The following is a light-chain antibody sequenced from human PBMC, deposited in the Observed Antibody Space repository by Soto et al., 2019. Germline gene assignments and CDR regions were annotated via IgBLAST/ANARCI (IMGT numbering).Light chain of an antibody. CDR2: DDS. J-gene: IGLJ3*02. V-gene: IGLV3-21*02. CDR1: NIGSKS. CDR3: QVWASDSDNWV. Sequence: SYELTQSPSVSVAPGQTARITCGGDNIGSKSVYWYRQRPGQAPVLVVFDDSDRPSGIPERFSGSNSGKTATLTISRVEGGDEADYYCQVWASDSDNWVFGGGTQLTVL.